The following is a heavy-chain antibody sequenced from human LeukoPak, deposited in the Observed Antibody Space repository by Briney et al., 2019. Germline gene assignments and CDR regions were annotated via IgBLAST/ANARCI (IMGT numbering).Heavy chain of an antibody. CDR1: GGSISSYY. J-gene: IGHJ4*02. CDR2: IYYSGST. D-gene: IGHD4-17*01. Sequence: SETLSLTCTVSGGSISSYYWSWIRQPPGKGLEWIGYIYYSGSTNYNPSLKSRVTISVDTSTNQFSLKLSSVTAADTAVYYCARASHDYGDYSHFDYWGQGTLVTVSS. CDR3: ARASHDYGDYSHFDY. V-gene: IGHV4-59*12.